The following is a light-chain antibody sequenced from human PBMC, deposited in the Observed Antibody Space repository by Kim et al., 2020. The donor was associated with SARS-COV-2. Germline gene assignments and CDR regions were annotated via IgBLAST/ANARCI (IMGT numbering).Light chain of an antibody. CDR1: QGISSA. J-gene: IGKJ5*01. CDR3: QQFNSYPST. CDR2: DAS. Sequence: AIQLTQSPSSLSASVGDRVTITCRASQGISSALAWYQQKPGKAPKLLIYDASSLESGVPSRFSGSGSGTDFTLTISSLQPEDFATYYCQQFNSYPSTFVQGTRLEIK. V-gene: IGKV1-13*02.